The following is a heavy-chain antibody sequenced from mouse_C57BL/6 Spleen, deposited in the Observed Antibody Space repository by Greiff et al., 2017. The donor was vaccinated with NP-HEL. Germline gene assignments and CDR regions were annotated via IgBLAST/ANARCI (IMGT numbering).Heavy chain of an antibody. D-gene: IGHD2-5*01. CDR1: GYSFTDYN. CDR2: INPNYGTT. Sequence: EVQLQQSGPELVKPGASVKISCKASGYSFTDYNMNWVKQSNGKSLEWIGVINPNYGTTSYNQKFKGKATLTVDQSSSTAYMQLNSLTSEDSAVYYCARDYYSNILTGTGAMDYWGQGTSVTVSS. V-gene: IGHV1-39*01. J-gene: IGHJ4*01. CDR3: ARDYYSNILTGTGAMDY.